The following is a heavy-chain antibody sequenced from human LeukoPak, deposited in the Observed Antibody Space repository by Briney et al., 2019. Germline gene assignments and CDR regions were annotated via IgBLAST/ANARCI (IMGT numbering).Heavy chain of an antibody. CDR1: GGTFSSYA. CDR2: IIPIFGTA. D-gene: IGHD3-3*01. J-gene: IGHJ4*02. Sequence: GASVKVSCKASGGTFSSYAISWVRQAPGQGLGWMGGIIPIFGTANYAQKFQGRVTITTDESTSTAYMELSSLRSEDTAVYYCASQYDFWSGYYGHWGQGTLVTVSS. CDR3: ASQYDFWSGYYGH. V-gene: IGHV1-69*05.